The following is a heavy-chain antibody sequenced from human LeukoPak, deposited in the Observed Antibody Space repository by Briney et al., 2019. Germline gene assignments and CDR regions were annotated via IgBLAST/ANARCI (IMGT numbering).Heavy chain of an antibody. CDR1: AGSISTYY. CDR2: IHYSGST. CDR3: AREYSAFEI. V-gene: IGHV4-59*01. J-gene: IGHJ3*02. Sequence: SETLSLTCTVSAGSISTYYWSWIRQPPGKGLEWIGYIHYSGSTSYNPSLKSRITISVDTSKNQLSLILNSVTAADTAVYYCAREYSAFEIWGQGTMVTVSS. D-gene: IGHD1-1*01.